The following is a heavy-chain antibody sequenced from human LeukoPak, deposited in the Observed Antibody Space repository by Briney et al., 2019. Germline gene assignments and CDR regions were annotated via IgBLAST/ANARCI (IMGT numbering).Heavy chain of an antibody. CDR3: AKDSGVVPAFDY. CDR1: GLTFSSSS. V-gene: IGHV3-21*01. CDR2: ISSTGRYI. J-gene: IGHJ4*02. D-gene: IGHD2-2*01. Sequence: GGSLRLSCAASGLTFSSSSMNWVRQAPGMGLEWVSSISSTGRYIYYADSVKGRFTISRDNAKNSLYLQMNSLRAEDTAVYYCAKDSGVVPAFDYWGQGTLVTVSS.